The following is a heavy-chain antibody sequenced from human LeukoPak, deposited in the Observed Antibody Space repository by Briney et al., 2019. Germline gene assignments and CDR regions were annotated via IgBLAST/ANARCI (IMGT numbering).Heavy chain of an antibody. D-gene: IGHD3-16*02. J-gene: IGHJ4*02. CDR3: ARYEDDYVWGSYRYYFDY. CDR1: GYTLTELS. Sequence: ASVKVSCKVSGYTLTELSMHWVRQAPGKGLEWMGGFDPEDGETIYAQKFQGRVTMTEDTSTDTAYMELRSLRSDDTAVYYCARYEDDYVWGSYRYYFDYWGQGTLVTVSS. V-gene: IGHV1-24*01. CDR2: FDPEDGET.